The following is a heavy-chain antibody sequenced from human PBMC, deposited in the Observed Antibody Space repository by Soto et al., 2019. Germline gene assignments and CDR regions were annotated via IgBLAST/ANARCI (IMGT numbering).Heavy chain of an antibody. CDR1: GGSISNGDYY. CDR2: IYYSGST. V-gene: IGHV4-30-4*01. D-gene: IGHD2-15*01. Sequence: SETLSLTCTVSGGSISNGDYYLRWIRQPPGKGLEWIGYIYYSGSTYYNPSLKSRVTISVDTSKNQFSLKLSSVTAADTAVYYCARARGARYFDYWGQGTLVTVSS. CDR3: ARARGARYFDY. J-gene: IGHJ4*02.